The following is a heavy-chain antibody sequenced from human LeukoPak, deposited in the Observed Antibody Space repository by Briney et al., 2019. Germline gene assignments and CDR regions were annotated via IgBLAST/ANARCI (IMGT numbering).Heavy chain of an antibody. J-gene: IGHJ5*02. V-gene: IGHV5-51*01. CDR1: GYSFTSYW. Sequence: GESLKISCKGSGYSFTSYWDGWGRQMPGKGLELVVIIYPGDSDTRYSPSFQGQVTISADKSISTAYLQWSSLEASDTAMYYCARQYCSGGSCYKYNWLDPWGQGTLVTVSS. D-gene: IGHD2-15*01. CDR3: ARQYCSGGSCYKYNWLDP. CDR2: IYPGDSDT.